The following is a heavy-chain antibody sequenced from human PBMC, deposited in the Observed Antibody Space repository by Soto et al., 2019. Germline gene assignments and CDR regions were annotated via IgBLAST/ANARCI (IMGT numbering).Heavy chain of an antibody. D-gene: IGHD3-10*01. V-gene: IGHV3-23*01. CDR3: TAPRDEYGSGVSWFTYGMDI. CDR1: GFTFSDYA. Sequence: PGGSLRLSCLASGFTFSDYAMAWVRHVPGRGLEWVASLEGAGGSTYYADSVRGRFTISRDNSQNTLFLQMKRLTVDDTAIYYCTAPRDEYGSGVSWFTYGMDIWGQGTTVTVSS. CDR2: LEGAGGST. J-gene: IGHJ6*02.